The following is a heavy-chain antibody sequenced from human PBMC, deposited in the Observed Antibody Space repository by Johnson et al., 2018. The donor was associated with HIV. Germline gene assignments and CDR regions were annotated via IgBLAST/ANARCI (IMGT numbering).Heavy chain of an antibody. CDR2: IYSGGST. CDR3: ARAGVGFSTASHDAFDI. D-gene: IGHD2-8*01. V-gene: IGHV3-66*02. CDR1: GFTFSSNY. Sequence: MQLVESGGGVVQPGRSLRLSCAASGFTFSSNYMSWVRQAPGKGLEWVSVIYSGGSTYYADSVKGRFTIPRDNSKNTLYLQMNSLRAEDTAGYYCARAGVGFSTASHDAFDIWGQGTMVTVSS. J-gene: IGHJ3*02.